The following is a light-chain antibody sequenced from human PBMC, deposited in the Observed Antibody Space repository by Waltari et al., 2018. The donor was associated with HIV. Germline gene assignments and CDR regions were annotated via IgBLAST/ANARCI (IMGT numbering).Light chain of an antibody. CDR3: QQLNSYPLT. V-gene: IGKV1-9*01. CDR1: QDINTY. CDR2: CAS. Sequence: DIQLTQSPPFLSASVGDSVTITCRASQDINTYLAWYQRKSGKAPRLLIYCASTLRSDVPSRCSSSGSGTEVTLTVNSLQPEDFAIYYCQQLNSYPLTFGGGTKVEIK. J-gene: IGKJ4*01.